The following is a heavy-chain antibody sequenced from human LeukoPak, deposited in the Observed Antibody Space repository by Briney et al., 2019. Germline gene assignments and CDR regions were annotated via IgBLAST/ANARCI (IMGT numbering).Heavy chain of an antibody. CDR2: IIPIFGTA. Sequence: SVKVSCKASGGTFSSYAISWVRQAPGQGLEWMGGIIPIFGTANYAQKFQGRVTITADKSTSTAYMELSSLRSEDTAVYYCARAGGGWGYDAFDIWGQGTMVTVSS. CDR1: GGTFSSYA. D-gene: IGHD6-19*01. CDR3: ARAGGGWGYDAFDI. J-gene: IGHJ3*02. V-gene: IGHV1-69*06.